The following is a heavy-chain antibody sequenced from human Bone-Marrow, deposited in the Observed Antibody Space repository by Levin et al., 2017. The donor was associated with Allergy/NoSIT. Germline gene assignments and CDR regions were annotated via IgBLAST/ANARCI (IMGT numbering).Heavy chain of an antibody. CDR3: ARLDSSGFYYVAY. CDR2: IHPGDSDT. V-gene: IGHV5-51*01. J-gene: IGHJ4*02. Sequence: GESLKISCKASGYRFTNYWIGWVRQMPGKGLEWMGIIHPGDSDTRYSPSFQGQVTISADKSINTVYLQWSSLRASDTAMYYCARLDSSGFYYVAYWGQGTLVTVSS. D-gene: IGHD3-22*01. CDR1: GYRFTNYW.